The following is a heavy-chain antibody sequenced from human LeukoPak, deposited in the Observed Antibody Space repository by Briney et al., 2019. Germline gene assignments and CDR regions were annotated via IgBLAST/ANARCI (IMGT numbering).Heavy chain of an antibody. D-gene: IGHD3-16*01. CDR2: IGGRGGST. Sequence: GGSLRLSCPASGFTFSSFTMTWVRQAPGKGLEWVSAIGGRGGSTYYADFLEGRFTIARDNSKDMVYLQMNSLKVEDTAIYYCGKEGGAWGQGTKVTVSS. CDR3: GKEGGA. V-gene: IGHV3-23*01. CDR1: GFTFSSFT. J-gene: IGHJ5*02.